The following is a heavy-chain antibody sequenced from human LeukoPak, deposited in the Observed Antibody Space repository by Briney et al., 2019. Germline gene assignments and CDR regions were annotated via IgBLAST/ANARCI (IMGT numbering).Heavy chain of an antibody. D-gene: IGHD3-10*01. CDR3: ARTPYYYGSGSYRGAFDI. CDR2: IYTSGST. CDR1: GGSISSGSYY. V-gene: IGHV4-61*02. Sequence: SQTLSLTCTVSGGSISSGSYYWSWTRQPAGKGLEWIGRIYTSGSTNYNPSLKSRVTISVDTSKNQFPLKLSSVTAADTAVYYCARTPYYYGSGSYRGAFDIWGQGTMVTVSS. J-gene: IGHJ3*02.